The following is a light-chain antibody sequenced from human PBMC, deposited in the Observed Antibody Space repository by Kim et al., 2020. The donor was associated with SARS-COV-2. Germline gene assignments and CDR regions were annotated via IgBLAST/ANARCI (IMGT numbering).Light chain of an antibody. J-gene: IGLJ3*02. CDR2: RNN. Sequence: RQPTTIPCPGNSNDVGNLVAAWLQQHQGLPPKLLSYRNNNRPSGISERFSASRSGNTASLTIAGLQPEDEADYYCSAWDISLRTWVFGGGTKLTVL. V-gene: IGLV10-54*04. CDR3: SAWDISLRTWV. CDR1: SNDVGNLV.